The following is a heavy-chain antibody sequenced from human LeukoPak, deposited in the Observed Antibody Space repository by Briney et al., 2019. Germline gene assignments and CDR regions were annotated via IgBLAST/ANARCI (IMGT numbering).Heavy chain of an antibody. D-gene: IGHD3-10*01. CDR2: TFYRSKWYY. V-gene: IGHV6-1*01. Sequence: SQTLSLTCAISGDSVSSNDAAWNWIRQSPSRGLEWLGRTFYRSKWYYDSAVSVKSRITINPDTSKDQFSLQLNSVTPEDTAVYYCARENTLVRGTRNPFDYWGRGTLVTVSS. CDR3: ARENTLVRGTRNPFDY. CDR1: GDSVSSNDAA. J-gene: IGHJ4*02.